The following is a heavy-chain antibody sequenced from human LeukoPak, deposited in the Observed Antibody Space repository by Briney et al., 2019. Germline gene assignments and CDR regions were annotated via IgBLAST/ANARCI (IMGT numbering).Heavy chain of an antibody. D-gene: IGHD1-1*01. Sequence: ASVKVSCKASGYTFTGHYIHWVRQAPGQGLEWMGWINPNSGVTNYAQKFQGRVTITRNTSISTAYMELSSLRSEDTAVYYCARLGTGGNWFDPWGQGTLVTVSS. CDR2: INPNSGVT. CDR1: GYTFTGHY. CDR3: ARLGTGGNWFDP. V-gene: IGHV1-2*02. J-gene: IGHJ5*02.